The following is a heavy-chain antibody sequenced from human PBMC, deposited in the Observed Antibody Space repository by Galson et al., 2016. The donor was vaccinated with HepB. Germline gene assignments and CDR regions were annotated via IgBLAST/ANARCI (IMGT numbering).Heavy chain of an antibody. CDR1: GFTVGNNY. CDR2: MYSGGGT. Sequence: SLRLSCAVSGFTVGNNYMSWVRQAPGKGLEWVSVMYSGGGTYYADSVRGRFTISRDNAKNSLFLQINSLRAEDAAVYYCARDLSFGGGSTWYDVMDVWGQGTTVTVSS. D-gene: IGHD3-10*01. V-gene: IGHV3-53*01. J-gene: IGHJ6*02. CDR3: ARDLSFGGGSTWYDVMDV.